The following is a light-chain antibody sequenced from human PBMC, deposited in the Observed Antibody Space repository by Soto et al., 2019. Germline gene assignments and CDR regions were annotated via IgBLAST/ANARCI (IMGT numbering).Light chain of an antibody. J-gene: IGKJ1*01. CDR2: ASS. CDR1: QSVTSY. CDR3: QQYSTSQT. Sequence: EIVLTQSPGTLSLSPGERATLSCRASQSVTSYLAWYQQKPGQAPRLLIYASSTRATGIPDRFSGGGSGTDFTLTISSLLSEDFAVYYCQQYSTSQTFGQGTKVEI. V-gene: IGKV3-20*01.